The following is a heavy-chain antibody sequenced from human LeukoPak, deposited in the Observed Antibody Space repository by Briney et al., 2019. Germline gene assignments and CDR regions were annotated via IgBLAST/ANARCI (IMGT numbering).Heavy chain of an antibody. V-gene: IGHV4-39*02. J-gene: IGHJ2*01. Sequence: SETLSLTCTVSGGSTSSSSYYWGWIRQPPGKGLEWIGSIYYSGSTYYNPSLKRRVTISVDTSKNHFSLKLNSVTAADTAVYYCVRLGEIAVSHFDLWGRGTLVTVSS. CDR2: IYYSGST. CDR3: VRLGEIAVSHFDL. CDR1: GGSTSSSSYY. D-gene: IGHD6-19*01.